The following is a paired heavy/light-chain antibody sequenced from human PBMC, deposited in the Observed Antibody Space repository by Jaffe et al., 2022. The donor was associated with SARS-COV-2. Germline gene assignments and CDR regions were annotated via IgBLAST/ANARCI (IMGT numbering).Heavy chain of an antibody. CDR2: ISDRGSA. J-gene: IGHJ4*02. CDR3: ARVVSSGYSDY. V-gene: IGHV4-59*01. D-gene: IGHD3-22*01. CDR1: GGSIRGVH. Sequence: QVQLQESGPGLVKPSETLSLTCIVSGGSIRGVHWSWIRQTPGKGLEWIGYISDRGSANYNPSLKSRVTISIDRSKNQFSLKLSSVTATDTAVYYCARVVSSGYSDYWGRGALVTVSS.
Light chain of an antibody. CDR1: QSVLSSSDNKNY. Sequence: DIVMTQSPDSLAVSLGERATINCKSSQSVLSSSDNKNYLSWYQQKPGQPPKVLIHWASIRESGVPDRFSGSGSGTDFTLTISSLQAEDVAVYYCQQHYTLPYTFGQGTKLEIK. CDR2: WAS. V-gene: IGKV4-1*01. J-gene: IGKJ2*01. CDR3: QQHYTLPYT.